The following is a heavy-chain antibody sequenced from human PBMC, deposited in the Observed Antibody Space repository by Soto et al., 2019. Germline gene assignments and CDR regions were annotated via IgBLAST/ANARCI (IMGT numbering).Heavy chain of an antibody. Sequence: SETLSLTCTVSCGPISNLDHYWSCIRQAPGKGLEWIGYVYYSDTTSYSPSLKSRVTMSLDTSKNQFSLKLSSVTAADTAVYYCARVFRRAMHAFDIWGQGTMVTVSS. D-gene: IGHD2-2*01. CDR2: VYYSDTT. J-gene: IGHJ3*02. CDR1: CGPISNLDHY. V-gene: IGHV4-30-4*02. CDR3: ARVFRRAMHAFDI.